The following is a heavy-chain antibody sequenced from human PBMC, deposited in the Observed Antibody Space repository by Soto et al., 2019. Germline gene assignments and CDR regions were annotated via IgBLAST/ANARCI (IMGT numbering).Heavy chain of an antibody. CDR3: ARDLLQLIVVVIDYYGMDV. Sequence: SVKVSCKASGYTFTSYAMHWVRQAPGQRLEWMGWINAGNGNTKYSQKFQGRVTMTRDTSTSTVYMELSSLRSEDTAVYYCARDLLQLIVVVIDYYGMDVWGQGTTVTVSS. CDR1: GYTFTSYA. J-gene: IGHJ6*02. V-gene: IGHV1-3*01. CDR2: INAGNGNT. D-gene: IGHD3-22*01.